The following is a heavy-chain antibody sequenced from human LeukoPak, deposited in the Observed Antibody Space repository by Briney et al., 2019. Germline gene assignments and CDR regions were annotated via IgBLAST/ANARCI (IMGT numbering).Heavy chain of an antibody. Sequence: GGSLRLSCAASGFAFSDYYMSWIRQAPGKGLEWLSYISSTSSFTNYADSVKGRFTISRDNSKNTLYLQVNSLRAEDTAVYHCAKDSTYYYDSSGYYAEYWGQGTLVTVSS. J-gene: IGHJ4*02. D-gene: IGHD3-22*01. V-gene: IGHV3-11*05. CDR1: GFAFSDYY. CDR2: ISSTSSFT. CDR3: AKDSTYYYDSSGYYAEY.